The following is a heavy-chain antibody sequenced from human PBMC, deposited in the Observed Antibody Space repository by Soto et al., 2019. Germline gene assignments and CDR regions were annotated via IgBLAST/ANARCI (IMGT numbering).Heavy chain of an antibody. D-gene: IGHD6-19*01. CDR3: AKATQYSSGWTCFDY. Sequence: LSLTCAASGFTFDDYAMHWVRQAPGKGLEWVSLISGDGGSTYYADSVKGRFTISRDNSKNSLYLQMNSLRTEDTALYYCAKATQYSSGWTCFDYWGQGTLVTVSS. CDR2: ISGDGGST. CDR1: GFTFDDYA. V-gene: IGHV3-43*02. J-gene: IGHJ4*02.